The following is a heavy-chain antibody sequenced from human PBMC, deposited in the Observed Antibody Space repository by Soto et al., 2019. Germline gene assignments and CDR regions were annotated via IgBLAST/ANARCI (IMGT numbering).Heavy chain of an antibody. CDR1: GYTFTGYY. V-gene: IGHV1-2*02. Sequence: VASVKVSCKASGYTFTGYYMHWVRQAPGQGLEWMGWINPNSGGTNYAQKFQGRVTMTRDTSISTAYMELSRLRSDDTAVYYCARDSPHETRLYYYYGMDVWGQGTTVTVSS. CDR2: INPNSGGT. J-gene: IGHJ6*02. CDR3: ARDSPHETRLYYYYGMDV.